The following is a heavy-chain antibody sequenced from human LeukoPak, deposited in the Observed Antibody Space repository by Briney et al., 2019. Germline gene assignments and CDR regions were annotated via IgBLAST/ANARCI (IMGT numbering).Heavy chain of an antibody. CDR1: GFTFSSYI. J-gene: IGHJ4*02. D-gene: IGHD3-22*01. CDR2: ITSNGDTT. Sequence: GGPLRLSCSASGFTFSSYIMHWARQAPGKGLEYVSAITSNGDTTYYADSVKGRVTISRDNSKNTLYLQMSSLRAEDTAVYYCVKDDSYYYDSSGRDSWGQGTLVTVSS. V-gene: IGHV3-64D*09. CDR3: VKDDSYYYDSSGRDS.